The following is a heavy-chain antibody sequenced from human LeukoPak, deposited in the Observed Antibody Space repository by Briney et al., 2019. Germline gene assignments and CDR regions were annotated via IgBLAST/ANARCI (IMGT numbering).Heavy chain of an antibody. Sequence: SVRVSCKASGGTFSSYAISWVRQAPGQGLEWMGRIIPIFGTANYAQKFQGRVTITTDESTSTAYMELSSLRSEDTAVYYCALKGGIQLHDAFDIWGQGTMVTVSS. CDR2: IIPIFGTA. CDR3: ALKGGIQLHDAFDI. CDR1: GGTFSSYA. V-gene: IGHV1-69*05. D-gene: IGHD5-18*01. J-gene: IGHJ3*02.